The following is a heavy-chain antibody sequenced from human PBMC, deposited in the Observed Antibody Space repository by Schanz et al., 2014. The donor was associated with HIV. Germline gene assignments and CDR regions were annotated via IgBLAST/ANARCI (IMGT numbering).Heavy chain of an antibody. J-gene: IGHJ6*02. CDR3: ASRTYYYASERYFRGDGMDV. CDR2: ISTSRSYI. CDR1: GFTFSSYN. D-gene: IGHD3-10*01. V-gene: IGHV3-21*04. Sequence: EVQLVESGGGLVKPGGSLRLSCAASGFTFSSYNMNWVRQAPGKGLEWVSSISTSRSYIDYADSVKGRFTISRDNSKNMLYLQMNSLRAEDTAVYYCASRTYYYASERYFRGDGMDVWGQGTTVTVSS.